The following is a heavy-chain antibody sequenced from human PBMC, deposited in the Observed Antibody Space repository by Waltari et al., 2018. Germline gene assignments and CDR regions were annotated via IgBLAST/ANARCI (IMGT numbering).Heavy chain of an antibody. CDR2: ISHSGTS. Sequence: QVQLQQWGAGLLKPSETLSLTCAVYGGSFSGYYWSWIRQPPGKGLEWIGEISHSGTSNSNPSIKSLVTIALERSKNQFSLKLSSVTAADTAVYYCARQEIIVEVTGDGFDIWGQGTMVTVSS. CDR3: ARQEIIVEVTGDGFDI. J-gene: IGHJ3*02. D-gene: IGHD2-21*02. V-gene: IGHV4-34*01. CDR1: GGSFSGYY.